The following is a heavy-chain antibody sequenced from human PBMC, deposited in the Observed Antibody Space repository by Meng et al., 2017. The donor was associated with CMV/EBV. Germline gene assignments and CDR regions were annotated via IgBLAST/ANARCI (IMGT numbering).Heavy chain of an antibody. Sequence: GESLKISCAASGFTVSSNYMSWVRQAPGKGLEWVSVIYSGGSTYYADSVKGRFTISRDNAKNSLYLQMNSLRAEDTAVYYCARVKIAVAAKDAFDIWGQGTMVTVSS. CDR1: GFTVSSNY. D-gene: IGHD6-19*01. V-gene: IGHV3-53*01. CDR2: IYSGGST. CDR3: ARVKIAVAAKDAFDI. J-gene: IGHJ3*02.